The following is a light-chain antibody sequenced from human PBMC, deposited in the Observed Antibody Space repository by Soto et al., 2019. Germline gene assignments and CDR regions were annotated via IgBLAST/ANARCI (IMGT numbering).Light chain of an antibody. J-gene: IGKJ5*01. CDR1: QTVSSY. CDR3: QQSFTTPS. Sequence: IQMTQSPSSLSSSVGDIFNITCRASQTVSSYLNWYQQKPGTVPKLLIYATSNLQSGVPSRFSGRGFGTDFTLTISSLQPEDFATYYCQQSFTTPSFGQGTRLEIK. V-gene: IGKV1-39*01. CDR2: ATS.